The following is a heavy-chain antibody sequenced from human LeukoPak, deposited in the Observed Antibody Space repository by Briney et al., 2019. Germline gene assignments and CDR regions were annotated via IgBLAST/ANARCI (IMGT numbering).Heavy chain of an antibody. Sequence: PGGSLRLSCAASGFNFSNYGMDWVRQAPGKGLEWVAFIRNDESDKYYADSVKGRFTISRDNAKNSLYLQMSSLRVEDTAFYYCAKDSYGGSGSYYLYSFDMWGQGTMVTVSS. CDR2: IRNDESDK. CDR3: AKDSYGGSGSYYLYSFDM. D-gene: IGHD3-10*01. CDR1: GFNFSNYG. V-gene: IGHV3-30*02. J-gene: IGHJ3*02.